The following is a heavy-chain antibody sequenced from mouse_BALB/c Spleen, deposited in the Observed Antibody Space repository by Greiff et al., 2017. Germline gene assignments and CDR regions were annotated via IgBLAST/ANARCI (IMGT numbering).Heavy chain of an antibody. J-gene: IGHJ3*01. D-gene: IGHD4-1*01. Sequence: VKLVESGPGLVAPSQSLSITCTVSGFSLTSYGVHWVRQPPGKGLEWLGVIWAGGSTNYYSALMSRLSISKDNSKSQVFLKMNSLQTDDTAMYYCATGAWFAYWGQGTLVTVSA. CDR2: IWAGGST. V-gene: IGHV2-9*02. CDR1: GFSLTSYG. CDR3: ATGAWFAY.